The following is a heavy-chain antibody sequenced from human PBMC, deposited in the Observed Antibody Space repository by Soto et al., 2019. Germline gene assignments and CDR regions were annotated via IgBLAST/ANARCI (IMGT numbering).Heavy chain of an antibody. Sequence: SETLSLTCTVSGGSISSYYWSWIRQPPGKGLEWIGYIYYSGSTNYNPSPKSRVTLSVDTSKNQFSLKLSSVTAADTAVYYCARGNSYGYYFDYWGQGTLVTVSS. CDR2: IYYSGST. CDR3: ARGNSYGYYFDY. D-gene: IGHD5-18*01. V-gene: IGHV4-59*01. J-gene: IGHJ4*02. CDR1: GGSISSYY.